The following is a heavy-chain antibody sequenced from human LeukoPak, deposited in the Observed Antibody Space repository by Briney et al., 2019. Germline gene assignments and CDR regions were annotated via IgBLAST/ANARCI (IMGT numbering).Heavy chain of an antibody. CDR2: IYYSGST. J-gene: IGHJ6*03. V-gene: IGHV4-59*01. D-gene: IGHD3-9*01. Sequence: PSETLSLTCTVSGGSISSYYWSWIRQPPGKGLEWIGYIYYSGSTNYNPSLKSRVTISVDTSKNQFSLKLSSVTAAGTAVYYCARGVLRYFDWLSDYYYYMDVWGKGTTVTVSS. CDR1: GGSISSYY. CDR3: ARGVLRYFDWLSDYYYYMDV.